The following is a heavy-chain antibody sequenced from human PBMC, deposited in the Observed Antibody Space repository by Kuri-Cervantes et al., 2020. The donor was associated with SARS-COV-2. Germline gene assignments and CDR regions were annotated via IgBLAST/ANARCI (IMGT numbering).Heavy chain of an antibody. D-gene: IGHD3-3*01. Sequence: ASVKVSCKVSGYTLTELSMHWVRQAPGKGLEWMGGFDPEDGETIYAQKFQGRVTMTEDTSTDTAYMELSSLRFEDTAVYYCARGEYDFWSGYDSYGMDVWGQGTTVTVSS. V-gene: IGHV1-24*01. CDR1: GYTLTELS. CDR3: ARGEYDFWSGYDSYGMDV. CDR2: FDPEDGET. J-gene: IGHJ6*02.